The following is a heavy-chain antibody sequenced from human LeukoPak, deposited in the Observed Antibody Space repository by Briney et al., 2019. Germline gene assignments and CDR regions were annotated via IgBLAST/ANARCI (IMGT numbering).Heavy chain of an antibody. CDR1: GGSISSYY. Sequence: SETLSLTCTVSGGSISSYYWSWIRQPAGKGLEWIGYIYYSGSTNYNPSLKSRVTISVDTSKNQFSLKLSSVTAADTAVYYCARTVEMATVYFDYWGQGTLVTVSS. J-gene: IGHJ4*02. V-gene: IGHV4-59*01. D-gene: IGHD5-24*01. CDR2: IYYSGST. CDR3: ARTVEMATVYFDY.